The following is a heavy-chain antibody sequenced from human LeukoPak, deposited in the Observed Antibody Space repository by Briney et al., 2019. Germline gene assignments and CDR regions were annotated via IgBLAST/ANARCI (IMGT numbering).Heavy chain of an antibody. J-gene: IGHJ5*02. CDR2: MYNSGST. CDR3: ARGGYYGSGNDFRFDP. D-gene: IGHD3-10*01. V-gene: IGHV4-61*02. Sequence: PPETLSLTCNVSGGSISSGSYYWSWIRQPAGKGLEWIGRMYNSGSTNYNPSLKSRVTISVDTSKNQFSLKLNSVTAADTAVYYCARGGYYGSGNDFRFDPWGQGTLVTVSS. CDR1: GGSISSGSYY.